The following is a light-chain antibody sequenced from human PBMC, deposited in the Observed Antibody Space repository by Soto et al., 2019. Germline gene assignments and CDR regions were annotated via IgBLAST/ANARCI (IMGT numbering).Light chain of an antibody. Sequence: RVTITCRASQTISSWLAWYQQKPGKAPKLLIYAASSLQSGVPSRFSGSGYGTDFTLTISSLQPEDIATYFCLQDYIYPRAFGQGTKVDIK. V-gene: IGKV1-6*01. J-gene: IGKJ2*01. CDR3: LQDYIYPRA. CDR2: AAS. CDR1: QTISSW.